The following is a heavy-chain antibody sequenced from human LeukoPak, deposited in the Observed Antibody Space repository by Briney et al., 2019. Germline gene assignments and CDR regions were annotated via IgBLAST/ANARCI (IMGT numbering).Heavy chain of an antibody. J-gene: IGHJ3*01. CDR1: GFTFSTYN. CDR3: AKDRLDYYDGSAYYGDAFDF. CDR2: ISGRGDST. Sequence: PGGSLRLSCAASGFTFSTYNMNWVRQAPGKGLEWVAAISGRGDSTHYADSVKGRFTVSRDNSKNTLYLQINSLRAEDTAIYYCAKDRLDYYDGSAYYGDAFDFWGQGTMVPVSS. D-gene: IGHD3-22*01. V-gene: IGHV3-23*01.